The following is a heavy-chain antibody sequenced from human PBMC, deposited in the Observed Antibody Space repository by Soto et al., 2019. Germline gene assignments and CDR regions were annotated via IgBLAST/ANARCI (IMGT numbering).Heavy chain of an antibody. CDR3: ARDWVESSGYYYYYGMDV. D-gene: IGHD3-22*01. V-gene: IGHV4-31*03. CDR2: IYYSGST. CDR1: GGSISSGGYY. J-gene: IGHJ6*02. Sequence: SETLSLTCTVSGGSISSGGYYWSWIRQHPGKGLEWIGYIYYSGSTYYNPSLKSRVTISVDTSKNQFSLKLSSVTAADTALFYFARDWVESSGYYYYYGMDVWGQGTTVTVSS.